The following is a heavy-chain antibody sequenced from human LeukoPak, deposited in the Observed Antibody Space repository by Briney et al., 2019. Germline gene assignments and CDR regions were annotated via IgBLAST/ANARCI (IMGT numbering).Heavy chain of an antibody. Sequence: GGSLRLSCAAYGFTFSSYVMTWVRQAPGKGLEWVSSLSDSRDITNYADSVKGRFTISRDNSKNTLFLEMNSLRVEDTAVYYCAKGRGFRVWDPWDNWGQGTLITVSS. CDR1: GFTFSSYV. D-gene: IGHD3-16*01. CDR2: LSDSRDIT. V-gene: IGHV3-23*01. CDR3: AKGRGFRVWDPWDN. J-gene: IGHJ4*02.